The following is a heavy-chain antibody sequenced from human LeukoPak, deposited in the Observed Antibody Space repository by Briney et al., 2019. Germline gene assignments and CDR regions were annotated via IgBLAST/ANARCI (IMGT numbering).Heavy chain of an antibody. CDR3: AKEGVNKGFIAVAGTIDY. Sequence: ASLKLSCKVSGYTLTRFSMHWVRQAPGKGLEWVGGFGHEDGETIYAQTFQGRVTITGDKSTDTPYMQLNSLRSEDTAVYYCAKEGVNKGFIAVAGTIDYWGQGTLVTVSS. CDR1: GYTLTRFS. J-gene: IGHJ4*02. D-gene: IGHD6-19*01. CDR2: FGHEDGET. V-gene: IGHV1-24*01.